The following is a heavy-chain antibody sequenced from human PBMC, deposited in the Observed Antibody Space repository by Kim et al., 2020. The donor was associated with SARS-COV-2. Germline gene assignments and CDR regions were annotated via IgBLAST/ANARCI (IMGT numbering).Heavy chain of an antibody. V-gene: IGHV3-33*01. D-gene: IGHD1-26*01. CDR1: GFTFSSYG. CDR2: IWYDGSNK. CDR3: ARVRPRGSGSWDY. J-gene: IGHJ4*02. Sequence: GGSLRLSCAASGFTFSSYGMHWVRQAPGKGLEWVAVIWYDGSNKYYADSVKGRFIISRDNSKNTLYLQMNSPRAEDTAVYYCARVRPRGSGSWDYWGQGTLVTVSS.